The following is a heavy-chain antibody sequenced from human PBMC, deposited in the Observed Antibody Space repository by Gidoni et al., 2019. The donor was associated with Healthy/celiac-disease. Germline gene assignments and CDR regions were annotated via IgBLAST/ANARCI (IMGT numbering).Heavy chain of an antibody. CDR3: ARGGEEGIAAAGTFFDY. D-gene: IGHD6-13*01. CDR2: IWYDGSNK. Sequence: QVQLVESGGGVVQPGRSLGLSCAASGFTFSSYGMHWVRQAPGKGLEWVAVIWYDGSNKYYADSVKGRFTISRDNSKNTLYLQMNSLRAEDTAVYYCARGGEEGIAAAGTFFDYWGQGTLVTVSS. V-gene: IGHV3-33*01. J-gene: IGHJ4*02. CDR1: GFTFSSYG.